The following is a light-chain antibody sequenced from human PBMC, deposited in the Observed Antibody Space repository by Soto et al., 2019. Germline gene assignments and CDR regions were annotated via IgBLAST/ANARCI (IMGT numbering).Light chain of an antibody. Sequence: DIQMTQSPSSLSASVGDRVTITCRASQSINRYFNWYQQKPGKAPHLLIHAASSLESGVPSRFSGTGSGTDFTLTLSSLRHEHVEIYSCQQSSSTPWTFGQGTKVEIK. J-gene: IGKJ1*01. CDR1: QSINRY. V-gene: IGKV1-39*01. CDR3: QQSSSTPWT. CDR2: AAS.